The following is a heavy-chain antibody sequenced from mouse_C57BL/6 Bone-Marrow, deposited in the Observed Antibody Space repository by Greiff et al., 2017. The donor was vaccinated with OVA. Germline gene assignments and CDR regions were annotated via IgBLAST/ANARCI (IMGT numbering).Heavy chain of an antibody. J-gene: IGHJ3*01. CDR2: IFPGSGST. Sequence: VKLVESGPELVKPGASVKISCKASGYTFTDYYINWVKQRPGQGLEWIGWIFPGSGSTYYNEKFKGKATLTVDKSSSTAYMLLSSLTSEDSAVYFCARSYYYGSSYWFAYWGQGTLVTVSA. V-gene: IGHV1-75*01. D-gene: IGHD1-1*01. CDR1: GYTFTDYY. CDR3: ARSYYYGSSYWFAY.